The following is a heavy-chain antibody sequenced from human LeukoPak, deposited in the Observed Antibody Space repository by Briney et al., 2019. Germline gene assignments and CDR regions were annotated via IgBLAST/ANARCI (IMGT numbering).Heavy chain of an antibody. CDR1: GYSFTNYW. D-gene: IGHD4-17*01. CDR2: IDPRDSYT. V-gene: IGHV5-10-1*01. J-gene: IGHJ4*02. CDR3: ARLYKLTTLDY. Sequence: GESLKISCKGSGYSFTNYWITWVRQMPGKGLEWVGRIDPRDSYTSYSPSFQGHVTISADKSISTAYLPWTSLKASDTAMYYCARLYKLTTLDYWGQGTQVTVSS.